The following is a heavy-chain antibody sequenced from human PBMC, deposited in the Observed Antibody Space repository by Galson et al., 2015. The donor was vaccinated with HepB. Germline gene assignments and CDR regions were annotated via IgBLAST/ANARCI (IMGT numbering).Heavy chain of an antibody. CDR2: IIPIFSTA. CDR3: ARPTVHDYAHCDAFDI. J-gene: IGHJ3*02. D-gene: IGHD4-17*01. V-gene: IGHV1-69*13. CDR1: GGTFSSYA. Sequence: SVKVSCKASGGTFSSYAISWVRQAPGQGLEWMGGIIPIFSTANYAQKFQGRVTITADESTSTAYMELSSLRSEDTAVYYCARPTVHDYAHCDAFDILGQGTMVTVSS.